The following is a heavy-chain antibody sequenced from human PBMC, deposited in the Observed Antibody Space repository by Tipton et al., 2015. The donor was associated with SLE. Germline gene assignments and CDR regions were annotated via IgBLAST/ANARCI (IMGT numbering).Heavy chain of an antibody. Sequence: TLSLTCTVSGGSISSYYWSWIRQPPGKGLEWIGYIYYSGSTNYSPSLKSRVTISVDTSKNQFSLKLSSVTAADTAVYYCARVDGGGMGYYYYMDVWGKGATVTVSS. V-gene: IGHV4-59*01. CDR2: IYYSGST. CDR3: ARVDGGGMGYYYYMDV. D-gene: IGHD3-16*01. J-gene: IGHJ6*03. CDR1: GGSISSYY.